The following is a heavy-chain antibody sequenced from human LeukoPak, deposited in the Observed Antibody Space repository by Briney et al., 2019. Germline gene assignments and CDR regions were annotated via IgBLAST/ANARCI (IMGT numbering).Heavy chain of an antibody. CDR3: ARDNYAGANWFDP. V-gene: IGHV1-69*05. CDR2: IIPIFGTA. D-gene: IGHD1-7*01. J-gene: IGHJ5*02. CDR1: GGTSSSYA. Sequence: SVKVSCKASGGTSSSYAISWVRQAPGQGLEWMGGIIPIFGTANYAQKFQGRVTITTDESTSTAYMELSSLRSEDTAVYYCARDNYAGANWFDPWGQGTLVTVSS.